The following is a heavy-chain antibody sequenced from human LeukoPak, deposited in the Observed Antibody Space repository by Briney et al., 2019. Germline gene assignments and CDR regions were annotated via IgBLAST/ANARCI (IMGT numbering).Heavy chain of an antibody. J-gene: IGHJ4*02. V-gene: IGHV3-33*01. CDR1: GFTFSSYG. D-gene: IGHD6-13*01. Sequence: PGGSLRLSCAASGFTFSSYGMNWVRQAPGKGLEWVAVIWYDGSNKYYADSVKGRFTISRDNSKNTLYLQMNSLRAEDTAVYYCARDMTGIAAAGTFNYWGQGTLVTVSS. CDR2: IWYDGSNK. CDR3: ARDMTGIAAAGTFNY.